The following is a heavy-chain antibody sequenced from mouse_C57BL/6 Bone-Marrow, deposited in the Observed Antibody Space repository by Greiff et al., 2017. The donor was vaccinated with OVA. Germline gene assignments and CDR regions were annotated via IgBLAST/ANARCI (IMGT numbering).Heavy chain of an antibody. J-gene: IGHJ4*01. Sequence: EVKLQESGGGLVQPKGSLKLSCAASGFSFNTYAMNWVRQAPGKGLEWVARIRSKSNNYATYYADSVKDRFTISRDDSESMLYLQMNNLKTEDTAMYYCVRRGGKGAMDYWGQGTSVTVSS. V-gene: IGHV10-1*01. CDR1: GFSFNTYA. CDR2: IRSKSNNYAT. CDR3: VRRGGKGAMDY. D-gene: IGHD1-3*01.